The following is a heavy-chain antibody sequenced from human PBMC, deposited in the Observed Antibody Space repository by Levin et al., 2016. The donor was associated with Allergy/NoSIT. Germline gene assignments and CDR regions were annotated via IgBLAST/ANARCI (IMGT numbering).Heavy chain of an antibody. J-gene: IGHJ4*02. Sequence: SVKVSCKASGGTFSSYAISWVRQAPGQGLEWMGGIIPIFGTANYAQKFQGRVTITADESTSTAYMELSSLRSEDTAVYYCARDSGPYYDSSGYSLLPDYWGQGTLVTVSS. V-gene: IGHV1-69*13. D-gene: IGHD3-22*01. CDR2: IIPIFGTA. CDR1: GGTFSSYA. CDR3: ARDSGPYYDSSGYSLLPDY.